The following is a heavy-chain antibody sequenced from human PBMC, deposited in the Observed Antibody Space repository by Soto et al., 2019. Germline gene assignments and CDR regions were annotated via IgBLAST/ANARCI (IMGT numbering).Heavy chain of an antibody. CDR1: GFTFTSNS. J-gene: IGHJ4*02. CDR2: ITSSSSTI. CDR3: ARGRVGTAYFDY. D-gene: IGHD2-21*02. Sequence: PVGSPRLSCAASGFTFTSNSMNWVRHAPGKGLEWISYITSSSSTIYYADSVKGRFTISRDNAKNSVYLQMNSLRDEDTAVYYCARGRVGTAYFDYWGQGMLVTVSS. V-gene: IGHV3-48*02.